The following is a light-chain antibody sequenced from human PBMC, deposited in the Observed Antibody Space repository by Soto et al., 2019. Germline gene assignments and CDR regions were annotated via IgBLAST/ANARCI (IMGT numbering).Light chain of an antibody. V-gene: IGKV1-27*01. Sequence: DIQMTQSPSSLSASVEDRVTITSRARQSVSNYLAGYQQKPGKVHKLLLYAASTLKSGAPSRFSGSGSGTDFTLTISSLQPEDVATYYCQKYNSALFTLGPATKVDIK. CDR1: QSVSNY. CDR3: QKYNSALFT. CDR2: AAS. J-gene: IGKJ3*01.